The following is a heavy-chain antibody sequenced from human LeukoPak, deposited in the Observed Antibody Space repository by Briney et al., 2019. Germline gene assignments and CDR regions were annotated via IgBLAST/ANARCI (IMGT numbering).Heavy chain of an antibody. CDR1: GGSISSSSYY. Sequence: PSETLSLTCTVSGGSISSSSYYWGWIRQPPGKGREWIGSIYYSGSTYYNPSLKRRVTISVDTSKNQFSLKLSSVTAADTAVYYCARVDAAMAPGYWGQGTLVTVSS. J-gene: IGHJ4*02. D-gene: IGHD5-18*01. CDR3: ARVDAAMAPGY. CDR2: IYYSGST. V-gene: IGHV4-39*01.